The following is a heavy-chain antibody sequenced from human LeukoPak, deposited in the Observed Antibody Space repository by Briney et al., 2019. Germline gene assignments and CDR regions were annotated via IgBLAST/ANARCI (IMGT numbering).Heavy chain of an antibody. CDR3: ARSDSSGGARGIQY. J-gene: IGHJ1*01. Sequence: GESPQISCKGSGYNFTSYWVGWVRQMPGKGLQCLGTIYPGDSDTRYSPSFQGQVTISVDKSVSTAYLQWSSLKASDTAMYYCARSDSSGGARGIQYWGQGTPVTVSS. CDR2: IYPGDSDT. CDR1: GYNFTSYW. D-gene: IGHD3-22*01. V-gene: IGHV5-51*01.